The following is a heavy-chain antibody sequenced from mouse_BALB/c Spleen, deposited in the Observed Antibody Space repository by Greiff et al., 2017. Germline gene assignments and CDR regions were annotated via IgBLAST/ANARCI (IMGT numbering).Heavy chain of an antibody. CDR1: GYTFTDYN. V-gene: IGHV1S29*02. CDR2: LYPYNGGT. CDR3: ARFSSGYPYYYAMDY. D-gene: IGHD3-1*01. Sequence: EVQLQESGPELVKPGASVKISCKASGYTFTDYNMHWVKQSHGKSLEWIGYLYPYNGGTGYNQKFKSKATLTVDNSSSTAYMELRSLTSEDSAVYYCARFSSGYPYYYAMDYWGQGTSVTVSA. J-gene: IGHJ4*01.